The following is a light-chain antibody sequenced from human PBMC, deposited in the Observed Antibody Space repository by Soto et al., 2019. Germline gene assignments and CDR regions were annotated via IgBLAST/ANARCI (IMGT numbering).Light chain of an antibody. Sequence: EIVLTQSPATLSLSPGEIATLSCRARQSVSSYLAWYQQKPGQAPXLXIYDTSXRATGIPARFSGSGSGTEFTLTISSLKSEDFAVYYCQQYNNWPPITFGQGTRLEIK. CDR2: DTS. CDR1: QSVSSY. V-gene: IGKV3-11*01. J-gene: IGKJ5*01. CDR3: QQYNNWPPIT.